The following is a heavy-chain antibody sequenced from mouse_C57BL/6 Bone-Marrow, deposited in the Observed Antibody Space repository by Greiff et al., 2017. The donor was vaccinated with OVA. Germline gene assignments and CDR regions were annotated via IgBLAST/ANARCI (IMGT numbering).Heavy chain of an antibody. CDR1: GFSINSDCY. D-gene: IGHD2-5*01. Sequence: DVKLQESGPSLVRPSQTLSLTCTVTGFSINSDCYWIWIRQFPGNKLEYIGYTFYSGITYYNPSLESRTYITRDTSKNQYSLKLSSVTTEDTVTYYCAGAYYSNYDYYAMDYWGQGTSVTVSS. CDR3: AGAYYSNYDYYAMDY. J-gene: IGHJ4*01. V-gene: IGHV3-3*01. CDR2: TFYSGIT.